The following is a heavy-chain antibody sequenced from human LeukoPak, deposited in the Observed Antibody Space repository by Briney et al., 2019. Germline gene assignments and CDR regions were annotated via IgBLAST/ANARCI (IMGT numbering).Heavy chain of an antibody. CDR2: IRGDESEK. V-gene: IGHV3-7*01. CDR1: GFSFSSYW. J-gene: IGHJ4*02. Sequence: GGSLRLSCAASGFSFSSYWMSWVRQAPGKGLEWVANIRGDESEKYYVDSVKGRFTISRDNAKNSLYLQMNSLRAEDTAVYYCARGINGDYFDYWGQGHLLTVSS. D-gene: IGHD3-10*01. CDR3: ARGINGDYFDY.